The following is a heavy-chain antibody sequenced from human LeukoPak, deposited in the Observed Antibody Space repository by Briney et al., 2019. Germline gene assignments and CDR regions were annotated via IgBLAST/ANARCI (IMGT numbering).Heavy chain of an antibody. V-gene: IGHV1-2*06. D-gene: IGHD2-2*01. J-gene: IGHJ4*02. CDR3: ARDYCSSTSCLFDY. CDR2: INPNSGGT. Sequence: GASLKVSCKASGYTFTGYHMHWVRQAPGQGLEWMGRINPNSGGTNYAQKFQGRVTMTRDTSISTAYVELSRLRSDDTAVYYCARDYCSSTSCLFDYWGQGTLVTVSS. CDR1: GYTFTGYH.